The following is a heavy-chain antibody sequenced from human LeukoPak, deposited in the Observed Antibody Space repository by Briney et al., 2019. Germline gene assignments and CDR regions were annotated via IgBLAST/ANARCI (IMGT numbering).Heavy chain of an antibody. J-gene: IGHJ4*02. CDR2: IHTSGSS. CDR3: ARGNWNGDY. D-gene: IGHD1-1*01. CDR1: GGSISSGAYY. V-gene: IGHV4-61*02. Sequence: SQTLSLTCSVSGGSISSGAYYRSWIRQPAGKGLEWIGRIHTSGSSNYNSSLWSRVSMSVDTSKNQFSLILTSVTAADTAVYYCARGNWNGDYWGQGILVTVSS.